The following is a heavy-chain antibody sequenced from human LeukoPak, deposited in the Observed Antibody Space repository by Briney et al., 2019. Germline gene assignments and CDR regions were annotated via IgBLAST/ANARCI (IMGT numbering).Heavy chain of an antibody. CDR1: GYSFTSYW. J-gene: IGHJ4*02. V-gene: IGHV5-51*01. D-gene: IGHD3-22*01. CDR2: IYPGDSDT. CDR3: ARQYDSSGYYPGY. Sequence: HGESLKISCKASGYSFTSYWIGWVRQMPGKGLEWMGIIYPGDSDTRYSPSFQGQVTISADKSISTAYLQWSSLKASDTAMYYCARQYDSSGYYPGYWGQGTLVTVSS.